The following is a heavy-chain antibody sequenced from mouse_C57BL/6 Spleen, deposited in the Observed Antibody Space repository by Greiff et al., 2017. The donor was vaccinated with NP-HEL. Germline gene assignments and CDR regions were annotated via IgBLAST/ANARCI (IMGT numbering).Heavy chain of an antibody. CDR3: ARGHYGNYWYFDV. CDR1: GFTFSSYA. CDR2: ISDGGSYT. D-gene: IGHD1-1*01. V-gene: IGHV5-4*03. J-gene: IGHJ1*03. Sequence: EVMLVESGGGLVKPGGSLKLSCAASGFTFSSYAMSWVRQTPEKRLEWVATISDGGSYTYYPDNVKGRFTISRDNAKNNLYLQMSHLKSEDTAMYYCARGHYGNYWYFDVWGTGTTVTVSS.